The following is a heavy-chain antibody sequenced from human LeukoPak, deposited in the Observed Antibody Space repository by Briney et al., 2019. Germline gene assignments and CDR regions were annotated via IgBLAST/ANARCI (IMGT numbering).Heavy chain of an antibody. V-gene: IGHV3-23*01. J-gene: IGHJ4*02. CDR1: GCTFSSYA. CDR2: ISGSGGST. CDR3: AKGANYYGSGTILGY. D-gene: IGHD3-10*01. Sequence: GGSLRLSCAASGCTFSSYAMSGVRQAPGKGLEWVSAISGSGGSTYYADSVKGRFTISRDNSKDTLYLQMNSLRAEDTAVYYCAKGANYYGSGTILGYWGQGTLVTVSS.